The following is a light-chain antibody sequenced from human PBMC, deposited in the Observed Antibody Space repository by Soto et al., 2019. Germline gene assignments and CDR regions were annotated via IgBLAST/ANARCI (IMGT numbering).Light chain of an antibody. V-gene: IGLV2-14*03. J-gene: IGLJ1*01. Sequence: QSLLTQPSSVSGSPGRSISISCIGTSSDVGAFNYVSWYQHHPGKAPQLIIYDVTSRPSGVSNRFSASKSGNTASLTISGLQAEDEADYYCSSYTTRNTEVFGTGTKVTVL. CDR1: SSDVGAFNY. CDR2: DVT. CDR3: SSYTTRNTEV.